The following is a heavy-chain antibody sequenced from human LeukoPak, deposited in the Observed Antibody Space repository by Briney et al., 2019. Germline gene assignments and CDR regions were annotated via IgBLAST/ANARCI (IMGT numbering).Heavy chain of an antibody. CDR3: AKGLIAAAGPYYYYYYMDV. CDR2: ISYDGSNK. CDR1: GFTFSSYG. D-gene: IGHD6-13*01. Sequence: GGSLRLSCAASGFTFSSYGMHWVRQAPGKGLEWVAVISYDGSNKYYADSVKGRFTISRDDSKNTLYLQMNSLRAEDTAVYYCAKGLIAAAGPYYYYYYMDVWGKGTTVTVSS. V-gene: IGHV3-30*18. J-gene: IGHJ6*03.